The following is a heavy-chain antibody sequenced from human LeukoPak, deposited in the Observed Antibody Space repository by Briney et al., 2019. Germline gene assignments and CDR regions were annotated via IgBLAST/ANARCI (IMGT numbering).Heavy chain of an antibody. CDR2: IWYDGGNK. D-gene: IGHD6-13*01. CDR3: ARDGFISNTWYGFLGF. V-gene: IGHV3-33*01. CDR1: GFTFSIYG. J-gene: IGHJ4*01. Sequence: GGSLRLSCAASGFTFSIYGMHWLRQAPGKGLEWVAVIWYDGGNKRYADSVKSRFTISRDNSKNTLDLQMNSLRPDDTAVYYCARDGFISNTWYGFLGFWGQGTLVTVSS.